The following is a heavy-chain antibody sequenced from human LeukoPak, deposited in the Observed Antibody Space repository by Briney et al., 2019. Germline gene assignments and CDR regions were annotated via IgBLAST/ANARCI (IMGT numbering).Heavy chain of an antibody. D-gene: IGHD6-13*01. CDR2: IYTSGST. J-gene: IGHJ4*02. Sequence: SETLSLTCTVSGGSMSSYYWSWVRQPAGKGLEWIGRIYTSGSTNYNPSLKSRVTISVDTSKNQFSLKLSSVTAADTAVYYCARVRASGQLVQGRYYFDYWGQGTLVTVSS. CDR3: ARVRASGQLVQGRYYFDY. CDR1: GGSMSSYY. V-gene: IGHV4-4*07.